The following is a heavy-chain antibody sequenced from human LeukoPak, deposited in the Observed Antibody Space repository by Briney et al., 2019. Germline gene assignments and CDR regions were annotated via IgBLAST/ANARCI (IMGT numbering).Heavy chain of an antibody. CDR2: IYISWST. CDR3: ARDRVGQQLVGRKNNYYYMDV. Sequence: SETLSLTCTVSGGSISSYYWSWIRQPPRPGLEWIGRIYISWSTNYNPSLKSRVTISGDTSKNQFSLKLRSVTAADTAVYYCARDRVGQQLVGRKNNYYYMDVWGKGTTVTISS. CDR1: GGSISSYY. V-gene: IGHV4-4*07. J-gene: IGHJ6*03. D-gene: IGHD6-13*01.